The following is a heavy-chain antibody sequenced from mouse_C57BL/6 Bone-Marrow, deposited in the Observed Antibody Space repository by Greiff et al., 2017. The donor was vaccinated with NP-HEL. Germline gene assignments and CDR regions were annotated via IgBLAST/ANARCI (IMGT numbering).Heavy chain of an antibody. D-gene: IGHD3-2*02. Sequence: EVKLMESGPELVKPGASVKISCKASGYSFTNYNMNWVKQSNGKSLEWIGVINPNYGTTSYNQKFKGKATLTVDQSSSTAYMQLNSLTSEDSAVYYCARHSSGYIYFDYWGQGTTLTVSS. CDR2: INPNYGTT. CDR1: GYSFTNYN. J-gene: IGHJ2*01. V-gene: IGHV1-39*01. CDR3: ARHSSGYIYFDY.